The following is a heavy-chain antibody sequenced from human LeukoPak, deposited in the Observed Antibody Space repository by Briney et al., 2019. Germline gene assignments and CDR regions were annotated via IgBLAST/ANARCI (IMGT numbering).Heavy chain of an antibody. CDR1: GSTFTGFY. Sequence: VSVTVSCKASGSTFTGFYLHWVRPAPGRGLDWLGWINPNSGGTMYAQKVQGRVTMNRDTSISTAYMELTRLRSDDTALYYCASGSLSYTSSYFWLDPCGQRSLFSDSS. J-gene: IGHJ5*02. CDR2: INPNSGGT. D-gene: IGHD6-13*01. CDR3: ASGSLSYTSSYFWLDP. V-gene: IGHV1-2*02.